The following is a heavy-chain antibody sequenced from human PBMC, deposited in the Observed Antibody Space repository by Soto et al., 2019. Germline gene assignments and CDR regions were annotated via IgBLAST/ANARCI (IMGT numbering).Heavy chain of an antibody. V-gene: IGHV3-48*03. D-gene: IGHD2-21*02. CDR3: ARGRVGTAYFDY. J-gene: IGHJ4*02. CDR1: GSTFSSYE. Sequence: GGSLRLSCAASGSTFSSYEMNWVRQAPGKGLEWVSYISSSGSTIYYADSVKGRFTISRDNAKNSLYLQMNSLRDEDTAVYYCARGRVGTAYFDYWGQGALVTVSS. CDR2: ISSSGSTI.